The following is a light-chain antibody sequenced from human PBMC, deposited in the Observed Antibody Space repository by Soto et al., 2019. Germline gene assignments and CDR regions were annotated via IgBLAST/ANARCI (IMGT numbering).Light chain of an antibody. V-gene: IGLV2-14*01. CDR2: EVS. Sequence: QSALTQPASVSGSPGQSITISCTGTSSDVGGYNYVSWYQQHPGKAPKLMIYEVSNRPSGVSNRFSGSKSGNTASLTISGLQAEDEADYYCTSYRITTTLVIGGGTKLTVL. CDR1: SSDVGGYNY. J-gene: IGLJ3*02. CDR3: TSYRITTTLV.